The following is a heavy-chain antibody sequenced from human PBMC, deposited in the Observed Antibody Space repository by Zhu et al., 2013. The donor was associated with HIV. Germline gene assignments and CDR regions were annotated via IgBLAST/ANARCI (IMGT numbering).Heavy chain of an antibody. CDR2: IIPILHTI. D-gene: IGHD5-18*01. CDR3: ATDAEQYSLDNWLRH. Sequence: QVHLVQSGSEVKRSGSSVKVSCKASGGTLKTYGINWLRQAPGQGLEWMGGIIPILHTINYAQKFQGRVTITADELRNIVYMEMSRLRSDDTAVYYCATDAEQYSLDNWLRHLGPGNXCHRLL. V-gene: IGHV1-69*11. CDR1: GGTLKTYG. J-gene: IGHJ5*02.